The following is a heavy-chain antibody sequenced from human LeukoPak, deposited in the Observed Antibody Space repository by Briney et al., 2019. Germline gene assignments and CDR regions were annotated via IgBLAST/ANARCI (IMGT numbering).Heavy chain of an antibody. Sequence: ASVKVSCKASGYIFTDYFIHWVRQAPGQGPVWMGRINAHSGDTQYQQTSQYQQTFQGRVTLTRDTSITTAYMELTALTSDDTAIYYCSRDLSSTANWEFDYLGQGTLVAVSS. J-gene: IGHJ4*02. CDR3: SRDLSSTANWEFDY. D-gene: IGHD7-27*01. CDR1: GYIFTDYF. V-gene: IGHV1-2*06. CDR2: INAHSGDTQYQQTS.